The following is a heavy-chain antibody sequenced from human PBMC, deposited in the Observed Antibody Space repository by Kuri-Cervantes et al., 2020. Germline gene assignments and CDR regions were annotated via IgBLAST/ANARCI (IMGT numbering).Heavy chain of an antibody. CDR1: GFTFDDYG. CDR2: FYTGGST. J-gene: IGHJ4*02. V-gene: IGHV3-53*01. D-gene: IGHD3-16*01. CDR3: ARDRPFSY. Sequence: GGSLRLSCAASGFTFDDYGMSWVRQAPGKGLEWVSVFYTGGSTFYADSVKGRFTISRDISKNTLYLHMNNLRAEDTAVYYCARDRPFSYWGQGTLVTVSS.